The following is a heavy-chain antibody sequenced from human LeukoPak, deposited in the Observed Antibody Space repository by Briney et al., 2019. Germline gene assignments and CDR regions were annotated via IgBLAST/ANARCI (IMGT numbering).Heavy chain of an antibody. D-gene: IGHD3-10*01. CDR2: ISYDGSNT. V-gene: IGHV3-30*04. CDR3: ARDYGFGELLVLYYFDY. CDR1: GFTFSSYA. J-gene: IGHJ4*02. Sequence: GGSLRLSCAASGFTFSSYAMHWVRQAPGKGLEWVAVISYDGSNTYYADSVKGRFTISRDNSKNTLYLQMNSLRAEDTAVYYCARDYGFGELLVLYYFDYWGQGTLVTVSS.